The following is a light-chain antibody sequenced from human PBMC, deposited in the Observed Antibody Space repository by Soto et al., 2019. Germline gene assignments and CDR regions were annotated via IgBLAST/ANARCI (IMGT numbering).Light chain of an antibody. CDR1: QGISGR. CDR2: YAS. J-gene: IGKJ4*01. CDR3: QQLAYYPLT. V-gene: IGKV1-9*01. Sequence: DIQLPQSPSFLSVSVGDRVTITCRASQGISGRLTWYQQKPGKAPNLLIYYASTLQCGVPSSFSGSGSGTEFTHTISSLQPEDFASYYCQQLAYYPLTFGGGTRVEI.